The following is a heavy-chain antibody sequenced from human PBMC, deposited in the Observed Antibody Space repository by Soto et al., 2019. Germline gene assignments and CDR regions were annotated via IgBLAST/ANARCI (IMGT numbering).Heavy chain of an antibody. Sequence: EVQLVESGGGLVQPGGSLRLSCAASGFTFSSYSMNWVRQAPGKGLEWVSYISSSSSTIYYADSVKGRFTISRDNAKNSLYLQMNSLRDEDTAVYYCARTAPFAYDSSGYYRYWVQGTLVTVSS. V-gene: IGHV3-48*02. CDR3: ARTAPFAYDSSGYYRY. D-gene: IGHD3-22*01. CDR1: GFTFSSYS. CDR2: ISSSSSTI. J-gene: IGHJ4*02.